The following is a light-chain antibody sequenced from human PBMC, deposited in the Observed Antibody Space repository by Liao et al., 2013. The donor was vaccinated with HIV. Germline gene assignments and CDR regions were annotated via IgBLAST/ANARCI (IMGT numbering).Light chain of an antibody. CDR2: YDS. Sequence: SYVLTQPPSVSVAPGKTAWITCGGNNIGSKTVHWYQQKPGQAPVVVIFYDSNRPSGIPERYSGSTSGNTATLTISRVEAGDEADYYCQVWDSSSDRYAVFGGGTQLTVL. V-gene: IGLV3-21*01. CDR1: NIGSKT. CDR3: QVWDSSSDRYAV. J-gene: IGLJ7*01.